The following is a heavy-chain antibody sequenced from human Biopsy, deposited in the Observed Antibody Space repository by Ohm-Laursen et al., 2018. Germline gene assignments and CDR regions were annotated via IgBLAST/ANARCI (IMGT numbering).Heavy chain of an antibody. CDR3: ARGGQGGFLEWLFIG. J-gene: IGHJ4*02. D-gene: IGHD3-3*01. CDR1: EFTVSSNY. Sequence: GSLRLSCTASEFTVSSNYMAWVRQAPGKGLEWVSGISGSGGSTYYADSVKGRFTISRDNSKNTLYLQMNSLRAEDTALYYCARGGQGGFLEWLFIGWGQGTLVTVSS. V-gene: IGHV3-23*01. CDR2: ISGSGGST.